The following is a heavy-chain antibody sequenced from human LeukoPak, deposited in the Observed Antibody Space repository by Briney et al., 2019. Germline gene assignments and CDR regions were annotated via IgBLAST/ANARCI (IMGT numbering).Heavy chain of an antibody. J-gene: IGHJ6*02. CDR3: ARDRLIVVVPAAILAYYYYGMDV. Sequence: ASVTVSCKASGYTFTSYGISWVRQAPGQGLEWMGWISAYNGNTNYAQKLQGRVTMTTDTSTSTAYMELRSLRSDDTAVYYCARDRLIVVVPAAILAYYYYGMDVWGQGTTVTVSS. CDR2: ISAYNGNT. CDR1: GYTFTSYG. V-gene: IGHV1-18*01. D-gene: IGHD2-2*02.